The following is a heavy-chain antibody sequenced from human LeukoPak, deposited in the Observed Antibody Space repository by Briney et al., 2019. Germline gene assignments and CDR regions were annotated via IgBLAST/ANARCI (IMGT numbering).Heavy chain of an antibody. V-gene: IGHV4-61*01. CDR3: ARTYNWNYPFDY. J-gene: IGHJ4*02. D-gene: IGHD1-7*01. CDR2: IYYSGST. CDR1: GDSISSSSHY. Sequence: SETLSLTCSVSGDSISSSSHYWSWIRQPPGKGLEWIGYIYYSGSTNYNPSLKSRVTISVDTSKNQFSLKLSSVTAADTAVYYCARTYNWNYPFDYWGQGTLVTVSS.